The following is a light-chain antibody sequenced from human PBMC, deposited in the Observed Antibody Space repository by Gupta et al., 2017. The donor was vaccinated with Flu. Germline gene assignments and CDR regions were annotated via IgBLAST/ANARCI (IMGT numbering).Light chain of an antibody. V-gene: IGLV6-57*01. CDR2: EDN. CDR1: SGSIASNY. Sequence: NFLLTQPHSVSESPGKTVTISCTRSSGSIASNYVQWYQQRPGSSPTTVIYEDNQRPSGVPDRFSGSIDRSSNSASLTISGLKTEDEADYYCQSYDSSNRVFGGGTKLTVL. CDR3: QSYDSSNRV. J-gene: IGLJ3*02.